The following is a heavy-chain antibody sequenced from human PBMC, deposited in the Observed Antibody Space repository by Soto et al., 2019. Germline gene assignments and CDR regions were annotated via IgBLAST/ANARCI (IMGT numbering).Heavy chain of an antibody. CDR1: GFSSSVYG. J-gene: IGHJ4*02. V-gene: IGHV3-33*01. CDR3: AAWAEGATEVH. CDR2: IWYDASKQ. D-gene: IGHD2-15*01. Sequence: GGSLRLSCETSGFSSSVYGMHWVRQAPGKGLEWVAVIWYDASKQFYAASVEGRFTISRDNSKAILYLQMNSLRAEDTAVYYCAAWAEGATEVHWGQGTLVTVSS.